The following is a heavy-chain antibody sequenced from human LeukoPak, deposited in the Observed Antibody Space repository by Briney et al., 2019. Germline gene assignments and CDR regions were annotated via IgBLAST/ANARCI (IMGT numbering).Heavy chain of an antibody. V-gene: IGHV3-23*01. CDR2: ISGSAYST. CDR3: AKSGPYCSSTTCNYFDY. J-gene: IGHJ4*02. CDR1: GFTFSIYA. D-gene: IGHD2-2*01. Sequence: GGSLRLSCAASGFTFSIYAMSWVRQAPGKGLEWVSTISGSAYSTYYADSVKGRFTISRDNSKNALLLQMNSLSAEDTAVYYCAKSGPYCSSTTCNYFDYWGQGTLVTVSS.